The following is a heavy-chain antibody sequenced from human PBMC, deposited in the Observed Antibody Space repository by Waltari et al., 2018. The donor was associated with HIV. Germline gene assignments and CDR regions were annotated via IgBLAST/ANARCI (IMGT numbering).Heavy chain of an antibody. Sequence: EVQLLESGGGLVQTGGSLRLSCAASGFTFSNYGMNWVRQAPGKGVEWGSSISGSGGNTYYADSLKGRFTISRDNSKNTLYLQMNSLRAEDTAVYFCVKEHQYSHTWYSYYGMDVWGQGTTVTVSS. CDR1: GFTFSNYG. J-gene: IGHJ6*02. CDR2: ISGSGGNT. D-gene: IGHD6-13*01. V-gene: IGHV3-23*01. CDR3: VKEHQYSHTWYSYYGMDV.